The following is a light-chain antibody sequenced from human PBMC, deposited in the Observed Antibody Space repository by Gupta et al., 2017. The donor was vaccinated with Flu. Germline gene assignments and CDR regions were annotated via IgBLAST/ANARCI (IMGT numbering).Light chain of an antibody. J-gene: IGKJ2*01. V-gene: IGKV4-1*01. Sequence: DLEMTQSPDSLAVSLGERATINCKSSQSVLYSSNNKKYLAWYQQKPGQAPKLLIYWASTRESGVPDRFSGSGSGTEFTLTISSLQAEDLAVYYCQQYYSSPYTFGQGTKLEIK. CDR3: QQYYSSPYT. CDR1: QSVLYSSNNKKY. CDR2: WAS.